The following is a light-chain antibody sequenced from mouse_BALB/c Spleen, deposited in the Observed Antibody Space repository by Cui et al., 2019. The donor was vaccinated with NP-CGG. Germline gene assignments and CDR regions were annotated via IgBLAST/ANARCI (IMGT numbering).Light chain of an antibody. CDR2: GTN. J-gene: IGLJ1*01. V-gene: IGLV1*01. Sequence: HAVVTQESPLTTSPGETVTLTCRSSTGAVTSSNYANWVQEKPDHLFTGLIGGTNDRAPGAPARFSGSLIGDKAALTITGAQTEDEAIYFCALWYSNHWVFGGGTKLTVL. CDR1: TGAVTSSNY. CDR3: ALWYSNHWV.